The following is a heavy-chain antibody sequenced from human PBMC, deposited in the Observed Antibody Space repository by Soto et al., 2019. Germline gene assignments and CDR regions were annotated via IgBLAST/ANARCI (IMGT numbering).Heavy chain of an antibody. CDR2: INAGNGNT. J-gene: IGHJ4*02. CDR1: GYIFTIYA. D-gene: IGHD2-15*01. Sequence: QVQLVQSGAEVKKPGASVKVSCKASGYIFTIYAMHWVRQAPGQRLEWMGWINAGNGNTKYSQKFQGRVTITRDTSVSTAYMELSSLRSEDTAVYYCARGPGGPDGPGDYWGQGTLVTVSS. V-gene: IGHV1-3*01. CDR3: ARGPGGPDGPGDY.